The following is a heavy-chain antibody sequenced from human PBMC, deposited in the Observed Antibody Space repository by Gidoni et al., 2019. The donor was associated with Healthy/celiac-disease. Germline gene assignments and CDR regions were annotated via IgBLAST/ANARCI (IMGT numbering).Heavy chain of an antibody. Sequence: QLVESGGGVVQPGSSLSPPCEASGFTFSNTGRHWVRQAPGKGLGCVSVISNDGSNKYYADAVKGRFTISRDNSKNTLYLQMNSLRAEDTAVYYCAKEDKGRKPGDYWGQGTLVTVSS. V-gene: IGHV3-30*18. D-gene: IGHD3-10*01. J-gene: IGHJ4*02. CDR3: AKEDKGRKPGDY. CDR2: ISNDGSNK. CDR1: GFTFSNTG.